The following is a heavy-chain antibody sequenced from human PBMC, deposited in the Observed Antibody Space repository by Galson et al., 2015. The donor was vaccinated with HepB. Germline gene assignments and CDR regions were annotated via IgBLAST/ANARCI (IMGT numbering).Heavy chain of an antibody. CDR1: GGTFSSYA. V-gene: IGHV1-69*04. Sequence: SVKVSCKASGGTFSSYATSWVRQAPEQGLEWMGRIIPILGIANYAQKFQGRVTITADKSTSTAYMELSSLRSEDTAVYYCARARDGYNYGFDYWGQGTLVTVSS. CDR2: IIPILGIA. CDR3: ARARDGYNYGFDY. J-gene: IGHJ4*02. D-gene: IGHD5-24*01.